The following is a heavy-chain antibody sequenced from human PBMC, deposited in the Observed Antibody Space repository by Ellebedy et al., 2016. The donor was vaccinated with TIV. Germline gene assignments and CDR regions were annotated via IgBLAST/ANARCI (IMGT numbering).Heavy chain of an antibody. D-gene: IGHD1-1*01. CDR3: ARVAETTASDLHD. Sequence: GESLKISCAASGFTFSSYTVNWVRQAPGKGLEWVSSISGSSSYIYYADSVKGRFTVSRDNAKNSLFLQMNSLRAEDTARYYCARVAETTASDLHDWGQGTLVTVSS. J-gene: IGHJ1*01. V-gene: IGHV3-21*01. CDR2: ISGSSSYI. CDR1: GFTFSSYT.